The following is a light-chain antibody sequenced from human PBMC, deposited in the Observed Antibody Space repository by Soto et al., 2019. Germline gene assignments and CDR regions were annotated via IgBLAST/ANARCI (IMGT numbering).Light chain of an antibody. CDR2: DAS. CDR1: QSVGKNY. V-gene: IGKV3-20*01. J-gene: IGKJ1*01. CDR3: HQNADSHRT. Sequence: EIVLTQSPGTLSLSPGERATLCCRASQSVGKNYLAWYQQKPGQAPRFLIYDASSRASGIPDRVSGSGSGTHFTLTISRLESEDIAVYYCHQNADSHRTFGQGTKGEIK.